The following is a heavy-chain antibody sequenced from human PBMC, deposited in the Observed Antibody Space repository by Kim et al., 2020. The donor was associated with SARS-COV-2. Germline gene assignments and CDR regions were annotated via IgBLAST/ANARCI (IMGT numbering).Heavy chain of an antibody. Sequence: GGSLRLSCAASGFTFSNYGMHWVRQAPGKGLEWVAVIWYDGSNKYYADSVKGRFTISRDNSKNTLYLQMNSLRDEDTAVYYCAKDIGGGRDPSWGQGTLVTVPS. CDR3: AKDIGGGRDPS. CDR1: GFTFSNYG. J-gene: IGHJ4*02. V-gene: IGHV3-33*06. CDR2: IWYDGSNK. D-gene: IGHD3-10*01.